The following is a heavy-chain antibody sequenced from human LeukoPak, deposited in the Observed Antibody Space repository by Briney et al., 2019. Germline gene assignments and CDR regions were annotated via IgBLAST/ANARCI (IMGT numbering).Heavy chain of an antibody. J-gene: IGHJ4*02. D-gene: IGHD4-17*01. Sequence: GGSLRLSCAASGFTFSSNAMSWVRQAPGKGLEWASGISGSGGSTFYADSVKGRFTISRDNSNNTMYLYMNNLRAEDTAIYYCAKDNYGDPSYFDHWGQGTLVTVSS. CDR1: GFTFSSNA. CDR2: ISGSGGST. V-gene: IGHV3-23*01. CDR3: AKDNYGDPSYFDH.